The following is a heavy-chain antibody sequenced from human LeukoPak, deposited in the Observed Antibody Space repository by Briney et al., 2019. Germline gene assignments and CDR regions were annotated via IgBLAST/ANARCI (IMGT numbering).Heavy chain of an antibody. V-gene: IGHV1-18*01. CDR3: ARGPKRAVVPAARLFDY. CDR2: ISAYNGNT. Sequence: ASVKVSCKASGYTFTSYGIGWVRQAPGQGLEWMGWISAYNGNTNYAQKLQGRVTMTTDTSTTTAYMELRSLRSDDTAVYYCARGPKRAVVPAARLFDYWGQGTLVTVSS. D-gene: IGHD2-2*01. CDR1: GYTFTSYG. J-gene: IGHJ4*02.